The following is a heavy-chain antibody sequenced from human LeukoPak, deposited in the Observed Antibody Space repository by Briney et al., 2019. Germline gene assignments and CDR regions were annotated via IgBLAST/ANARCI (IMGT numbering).Heavy chain of an antibody. Sequence: GGSLRLSCAAFGFTFSDYYMSWIRRAPGKGLEWVSYISSSGSTIYYADSVKGRFTISRDNAKNSLYLQMNSVRAEDTAVYYCAGGFGITGTTPEYWGQGTLVTVSS. D-gene: IGHD1-20*01. CDR2: ISSSGSTI. V-gene: IGHV3-11*01. J-gene: IGHJ4*02. CDR1: GFTFSDYY. CDR3: AGGFGITGTTPEY.